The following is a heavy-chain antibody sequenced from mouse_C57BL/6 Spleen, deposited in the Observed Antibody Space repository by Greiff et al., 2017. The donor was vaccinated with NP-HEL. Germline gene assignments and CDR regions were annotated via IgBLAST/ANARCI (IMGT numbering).Heavy chain of an antibody. J-gene: IGHJ2*01. CDR3: ARVDFDY. Sequence: EVKLVESGGGLVKPGGSLKLSCAASGFTFSSYAMSWVRQTPEKRLEWVATISDGGSYTYYPDNVKGRFTISRDNAKNNLYLQMSHLKSEDTAMYYCARVDFDYWGQGTTLTVSS. CDR1: GFTFSSYA. CDR2: ISDGGSYT. V-gene: IGHV5-4*03.